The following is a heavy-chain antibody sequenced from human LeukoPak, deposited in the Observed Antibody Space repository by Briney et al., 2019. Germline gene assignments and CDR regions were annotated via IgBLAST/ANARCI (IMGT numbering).Heavy chain of an antibody. CDR1: GFTFSSYA. J-gene: IGHJ6*03. CDR3: AKGLSADYKYYYMDV. CDR2: ISGSGGSP. V-gene: IGHV3-23*01. Sequence: GGSLRLSCAASGFTFSSYAMSWVRQAPGKGLEWVSAISGSGGSPYYADSVKGRFTISRDNSKNTLYLQMDSLKAEDTAVYYCAKGLSADYKYYYMDVWGKGTTVTVSS.